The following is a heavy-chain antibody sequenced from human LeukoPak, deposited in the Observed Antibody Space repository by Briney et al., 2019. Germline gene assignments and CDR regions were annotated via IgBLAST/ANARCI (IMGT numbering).Heavy chain of an antibody. CDR3: AKLGYGDYGSDAFDI. D-gene: IGHD4-17*01. Sequence: GGPLRLSCAASGFTFSSYAMSWVRQAPGKGLEWVSAISGSGGSTYYADSVKGRFTISRDNSKNTLYLQMNSLRAEDTAVYYCAKLGYGDYGSDAFDIWGQGTMVTVSS. CDR1: GFTFSSYA. CDR2: ISGSGGST. J-gene: IGHJ3*02. V-gene: IGHV3-23*01.